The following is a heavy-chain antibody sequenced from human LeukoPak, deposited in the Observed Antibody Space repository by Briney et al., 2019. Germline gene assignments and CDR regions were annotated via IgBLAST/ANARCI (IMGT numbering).Heavy chain of an antibody. CDR3: AKDENLSYYYGSDNGCFDY. CDR1: GFTFSSYG. V-gene: IGHV3-23*01. D-gene: IGHD3-10*01. CDR2: ISGSGGST. Sequence: PGGTLRLSCAASGFTFSSYGMSWVRQAPGKGLEWVSAISGSGGSTYYADSVKGRFTISRDNSKNTLYLQMNSLRAGDTAVYYCAKDENLSYYYGSDNGCFDYWGQGTLVTVSS. J-gene: IGHJ4*02.